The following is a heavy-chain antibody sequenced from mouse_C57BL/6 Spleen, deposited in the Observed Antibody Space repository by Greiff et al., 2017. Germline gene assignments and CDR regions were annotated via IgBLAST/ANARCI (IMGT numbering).Heavy chain of an antibody. CDR1: GYTFTSYW. CDR2: IYPSDSET. V-gene: IGHV1-61*01. CDR3: ATFYDGYYEGNAMDY. Sequence: QVQLQQPGAELVRPGSSVKLSCKASGYTFTSYWMDWVKQRPGQGLEWIGNIYPSDSETHYNQQFKDKATLTVDKSSSTAYMQLSSLTSEDSAVYYCATFYDGYYEGNAMDYWGQGTSVTVSS. J-gene: IGHJ4*01. D-gene: IGHD2-3*01.